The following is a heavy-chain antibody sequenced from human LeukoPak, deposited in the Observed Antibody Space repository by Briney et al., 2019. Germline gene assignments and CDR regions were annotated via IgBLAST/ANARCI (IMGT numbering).Heavy chain of an antibody. J-gene: IGHJ5*02. CDR2: ISGSGGST. CDR3: ATYSARIAAVTSWFDP. V-gene: IGHV3-23*01. CDR1: GFTFSSYA. Sequence: GGSLRLSCAASGFTFSSYAMSWVRQAPGKGLEWVSAISGSGGSTYYADSVKGRFTISGDNSKNTLYLQMNSLGAEDTAVYYCATYSARIAAVTSWFDPWGQGTLVTVSS. D-gene: IGHD6-13*01.